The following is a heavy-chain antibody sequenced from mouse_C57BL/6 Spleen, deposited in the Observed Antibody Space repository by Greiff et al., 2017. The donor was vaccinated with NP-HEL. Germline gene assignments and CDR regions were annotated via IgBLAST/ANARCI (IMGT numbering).Heavy chain of an antibody. D-gene: IGHD2-3*01. CDR3: TRERDGYYWFAY. J-gene: IGHJ3*01. CDR2: IDPETGCT. V-gene: IGHV1-15*01. CDR1: GYTFTDYE. Sequence: QVQLQQSGAELVRPGASVTLSCKASGYTFTDYEMHWVKQTPVHGLEWIGAIDPETGCTAYNQKFKGKAILTADKSSSTAYMELRSLTSEDSAVYYCTRERDGYYWFAYWGQGTLVTVSA.